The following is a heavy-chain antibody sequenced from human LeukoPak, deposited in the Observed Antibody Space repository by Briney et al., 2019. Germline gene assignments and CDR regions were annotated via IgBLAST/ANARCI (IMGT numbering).Heavy chain of an antibody. D-gene: IGHD5-24*01. J-gene: IGHJ4*02. CDR1: GGTFISYA. Sequence: GASVKVSCKASGGTFISYAISWVRQAPGQGLEWMGGIIPIFGTANYAQKFQGRVTITADESTSTAYMELSSLRSEDTAVYYCARASQRWLQFVDSFDYWGQGTLVTVSS. CDR2: IIPIFGTA. V-gene: IGHV1-69*13. CDR3: ARASQRWLQFVDSFDY.